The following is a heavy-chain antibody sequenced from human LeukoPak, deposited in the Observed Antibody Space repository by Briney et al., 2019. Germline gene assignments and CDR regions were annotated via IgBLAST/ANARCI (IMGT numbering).Heavy chain of an antibody. CDR2: INHSGST. CDR1: GGSFSGYY. J-gene: IGHJ5*02. CDR3: ARGSTKDFWSGYSLNNWFDP. V-gene: IGHV4-34*01. D-gene: IGHD3-3*01. Sequence: SETLSLTCAVYGGSFSGYYWSWIRQPPGKGLEWIGEINHSGSTNYNPSLKSRVTISVDTSKNQFSLKLSSVTAADTAVYYCARGSTKDFWSGYSLNNWFDPWGQGTLVTVSS.